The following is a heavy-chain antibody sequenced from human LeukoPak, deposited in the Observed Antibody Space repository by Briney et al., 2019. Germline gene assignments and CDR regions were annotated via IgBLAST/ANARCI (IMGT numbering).Heavy chain of an antibody. CDR3: ARGGSYYDSSGYYYGPVYY. CDR2: ISSSGSTI. V-gene: IGHV3-11*01. D-gene: IGHD3-22*01. Sequence: GGSLRLSCAASGFTFSDYYMSWIRPAPGKGLEWVSYISSSGSTIYYADSVKGRFTISRDNAKNSLYLQMNSLRAEDTAVYYCARGGSYYDSSGYYYGPVYYWGQGTLVTVSS. J-gene: IGHJ4*02. CDR1: GFTFSDYY.